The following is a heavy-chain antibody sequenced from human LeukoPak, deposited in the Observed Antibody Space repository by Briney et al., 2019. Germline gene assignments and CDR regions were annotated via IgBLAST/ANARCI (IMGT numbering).Heavy chain of an antibody. CDR1: GGSISSYY. Sequence: SETLSLTFTVSGGSISSYYWSWIRQPAGKGLEWIGRVYVTGSTNYNPSLKSRVTMSVDTSKNHFSLKLSSVTAADTAVYYCASGDYFDYWGQGTLVTVSS. CDR2: VYVTGST. V-gene: IGHV4-4*07. CDR3: ASGDYFDY. J-gene: IGHJ4*02.